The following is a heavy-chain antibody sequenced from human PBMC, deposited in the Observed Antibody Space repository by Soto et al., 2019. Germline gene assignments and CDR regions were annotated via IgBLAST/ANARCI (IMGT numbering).Heavy chain of an antibody. V-gene: IGHV3-23*01. J-gene: IGHJ4*02. CDR2: ISYGGGTT. D-gene: IGHD3-22*01. CDR3: AKNPGYYYDSTGYHFDY. Sequence: EVQLLESGGGLVQPGGSLRLSCAASEFTFSNYAMSWVRQAPGKELEWVSAISYGGGTTYYADSVKGRFTISRDNSKNTLYLQMNILRAEDTAVYYCAKNPGYYYDSTGYHFDYWGQGTLVTVSS. CDR1: EFTFSNYA.